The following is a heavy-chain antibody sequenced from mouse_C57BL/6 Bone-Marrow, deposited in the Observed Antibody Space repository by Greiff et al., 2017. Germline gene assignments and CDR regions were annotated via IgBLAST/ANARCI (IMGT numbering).Heavy chain of an antibody. Sequence: QVQLQQPGAELVKPGASVKMSCKASGYTFTSYWITWVKQRPGQGLEWIGDIYPGSGSTNYNEKFKSKATLTVDTSSSTAYMQLSSLTSEDSAVYYCARDLYYEYRWFADWGQGTLVTVSA. J-gene: IGHJ3*01. CDR1: GYTFTSYW. CDR3: ARDLYYEYRWFAD. V-gene: IGHV1-55*01. D-gene: IGHD2-4*01. CDR2: IYPGSGST.